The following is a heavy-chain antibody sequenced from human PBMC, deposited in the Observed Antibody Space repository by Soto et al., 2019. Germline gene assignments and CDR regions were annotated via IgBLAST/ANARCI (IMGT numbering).Heavy chain of an antibody. CDR3: APHDPGARVSP. CDR2: VNPNDGPT. J-gene: IGHJ5*02. V-gene: IGHV1-2*02. CDR1: RYIFTAYF. D-gene: IGHD1-1*01. Sequence: QVQLVPSGAEVKKPGASVKVSCKAPRYIFTAYFMHWVRQTPGQGLVWMGLVNPNDGPTHYGLSFQGRASMTRDTSISAAHMALSGPRSHDTAVYYCAPHDPGARVSPWRPGTLIIVSS.